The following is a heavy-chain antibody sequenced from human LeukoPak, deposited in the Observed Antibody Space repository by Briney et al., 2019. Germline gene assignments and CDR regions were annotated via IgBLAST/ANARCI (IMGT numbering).Heavy chain of an antibody. Sequence: PGGSLRLSCAASGFTFSSYAMHWVRQAPGKGLEWVAVISYDGSNKYYADSVKGRFTISRDNSKNTLYLQMNSLRAEDTAVYYCARGWDVVVPAAPLDIWGQGTMVTVSS. CDR3: ARGWDVVVPAAPLDI. J-gene: IGHJ3*02. D-gene: IGHD2-2*01. CDR1: GFTFSSYA. V-gene: IGHV3-30-3*01. CDR2: ISYDGSNK.